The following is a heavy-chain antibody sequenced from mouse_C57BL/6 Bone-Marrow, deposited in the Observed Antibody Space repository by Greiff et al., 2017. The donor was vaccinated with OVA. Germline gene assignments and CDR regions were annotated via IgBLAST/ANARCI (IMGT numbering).Heavy chain of an antibody. Sequence: DVKLQESGPELVKPGASVKIPCKASGYTFTDYNMDWVKQSPGKSLEWIGDINPNNGGTIYNQKFKGKATLTVDKSSSTAYMELRSLTSEDTAVYDCARDYYFDWYFDVWGTGTTVTVSS. D-gene: IGHD1-1*01. V-gene: IGHV1-18*01. CDR2: INPNNGGT. J-gene: IGHJ1*03. CDR1: GYTFTDYN. CDR3: ARDYYFDWYFDV.